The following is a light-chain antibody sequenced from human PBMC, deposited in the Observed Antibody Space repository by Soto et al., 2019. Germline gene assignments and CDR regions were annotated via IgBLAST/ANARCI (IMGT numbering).Light chain of an antibody. Sequence: IGWVHSPATRTFYKRERATLSCRASQSVRSYLAWYQQQPGQAPRLLIYDASNRATGIPARFSGSGSGTGFALTIRSLEPEDFAVYYCQQRSNWPLNFGGGNTLDIK. V-gene: IGKV3-11*01. CDR2: DAS. CDR3: QQRSNWPLN. J-gene: IGKJ4*01. CDR1: QSVRSY.